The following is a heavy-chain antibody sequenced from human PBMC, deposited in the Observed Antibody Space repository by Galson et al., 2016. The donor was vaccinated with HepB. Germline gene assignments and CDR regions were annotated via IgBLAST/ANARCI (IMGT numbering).Heavy chain of an antibody. CDR3: AREGLSDYGDYKYYYYALDV. CDR2: IKQDGSEK. D-gene: IGHD4-17*01. Sequence: SLRLSCAASGFTFSSCWMTWVRQAPGKGLEWVANIKQDGSEKYYVDSVKGRFTISSDNAKNSLYLQMNSLRDEDTAVYYYAREGLSDYGDYKYYYYALDVWGQGTTVTVSS. J-gene: IGHJ6*02. CDR1: GFTFSSCW. V-gene: IGHV3-7*01.